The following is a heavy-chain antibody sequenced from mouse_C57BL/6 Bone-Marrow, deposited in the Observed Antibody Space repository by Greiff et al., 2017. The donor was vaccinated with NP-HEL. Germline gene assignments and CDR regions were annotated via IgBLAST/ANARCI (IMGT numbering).Heavy chain of an antibody. CDR1: GYTFTSYT. J-gene: IGHJ3*01. CDR3: ARREIGGAWFAY. V-gene: IGHV1-4*01. CDR2: INPSSGYT. D-gene: IGHD1-1*02. Sequence: VQLVESGAELARPGASVKMSCKASGYTFTSYTMHWVKQRPGQGLEWIGYINPSSGYTKYNQKFKDKATLTADKSSSTAYMQLSSLTSEDSADYYCARREIGGAWFAYWGQGTLVTVAA.